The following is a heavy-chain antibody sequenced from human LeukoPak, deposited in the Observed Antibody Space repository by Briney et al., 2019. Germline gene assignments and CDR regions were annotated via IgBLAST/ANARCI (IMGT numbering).Heavy chain of an antibody. Sequence: SGGSLRLSCAASGFTFSTYPMHWVRQAPGRGLEWVAVIADDGKDKHYLESVKGRFTISRDNSKNTLYLQMNSLRAEDTAVYYCARGGAYWGQGTLVTVSS. CDR2: IADDGKDK. V-gene: IGHV3-30*04. CDR1: GFTFSTYP. CDR3: ARGGAY. J-gene: IGHJ4*02.